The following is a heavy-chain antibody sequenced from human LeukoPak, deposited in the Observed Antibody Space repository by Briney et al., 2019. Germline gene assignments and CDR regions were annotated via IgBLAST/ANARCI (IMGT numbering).Heavy chain of an antibody. J-gene: IGHJ6*02. CDR3: ARAPGRYCSSTSCPYYYYYGMDV. Sequence: SQTLSLTCAISGDSVSSNSAAWNWIRQSPSRGLEWLGRTYYRSKWYNDCAASVKSRITINPDTSKNQFSLQLNSVTPEDTAVYYCARAPGRYCSSTSCPYYYYYGMDVWGQGTTVTVSS. D-gene: IGHD2-2*01. CDR2: TYYRSKWYN. CDR1: GDSVSSNSAA. V-gene: IGHV6-1*01.